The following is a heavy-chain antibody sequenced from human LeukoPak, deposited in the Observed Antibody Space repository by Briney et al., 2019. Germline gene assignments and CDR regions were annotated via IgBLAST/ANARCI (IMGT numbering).Heavy chain of an antibody. Sequence: GGSLRLSCAASGFTFSSYSMNWVRQAPGKGLEWASSISSSSSYIYYADSVKGRFTISRDNAKNSLYLQMNSLRAEDTAVYYCARDEDRWFDPWGQGTLVTVSS. V-gene: IGHV3-21*01. J-gene: IGHJ5*02. CDR3: ARDEDRWFDP. CDR1: GFTFSSYS. CDR2: ISSSSSYI.